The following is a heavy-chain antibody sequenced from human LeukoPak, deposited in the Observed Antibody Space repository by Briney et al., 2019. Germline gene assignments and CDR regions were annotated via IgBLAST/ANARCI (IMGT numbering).Heavy chain of an antibody. J-gene: IGHJ5*02. CDR1: GGSINGHY. D-gene: IGHD1-1*01. CDR3: ARDRTIGVIGFDP. Sequence: PSETLSLTCTVSGGSINGHYWSWIRQPAGKGLEWIGSIYYSGSTYYNPSLTSRVTISVDTSKNQFSLKLSSVTAADTAVYYCARDRTIGVIGFDPWGQGTLVTVSS. V-gene: IGHV4-4*07. CDR2: IYYSGST.